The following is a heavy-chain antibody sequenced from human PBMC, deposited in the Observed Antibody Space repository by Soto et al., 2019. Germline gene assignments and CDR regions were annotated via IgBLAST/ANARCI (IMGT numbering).Heavy chain of an antibody. CDR2: VLPISGST. D-gene: IGHD5-12*01. Sequence: QVQLVQSGAEVRKPGSSVKVSCKTSGGLISKYSFNWVRQAPGQGLEWMGGVLPISGSTDYAQKFQGRLTITADRPTSTVYMELSRLRSDHTANYYCATITVRGGPLRFEDGGQGMLITVSS. CDR3: ATITVRGGPLRFED. J-gene: IGHJ4*01. CDR1: GGLISKYS. V-gene: IGHV1-69*06.